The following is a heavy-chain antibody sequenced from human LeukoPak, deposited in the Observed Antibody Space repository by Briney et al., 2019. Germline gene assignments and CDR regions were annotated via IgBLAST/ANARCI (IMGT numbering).Heavy chain of an antibody. CDR1: GGSFSGYY. V-gene: IGHV4-34*01. Sequence: PSETLSLTCAVYGGSFSGYYWSWIHQPPGKGLEWIGEINHSGSTNYNPSLKSRVTISVDTSKNQFSLKLSSVTAADTAVYYCARFQAKDDSSGYFVDYWGQGTLVTVSS. J-gene: IGHJ4*02. CDR3: ARFQAKDDSSGYFVDY. CDR2: INHSGST. D-gene: IGHD3-22*01.